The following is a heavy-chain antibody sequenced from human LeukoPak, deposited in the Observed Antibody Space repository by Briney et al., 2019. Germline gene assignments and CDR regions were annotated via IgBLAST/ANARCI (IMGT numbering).Heavy chain of an antibody. J-gene: IGHJ4*02. V-gene: IGHV4-34*01. CDR2: INHSGST. CDR3: ARGHNLTNYHDSSGYYDY. CDR1: GGSFSGYY. Sequence: PSETLSLTCAVYGGSFSGYYWSWIRQPPGKGLEWIGEINHSGSTNYNPSLKSRVTISVDTSKNQFSLKLSSVTAADTAVYYCARGHNLTNYHDSSGYYDYWGQGTLVTVSS. D-gene: IGHD3-22*01.